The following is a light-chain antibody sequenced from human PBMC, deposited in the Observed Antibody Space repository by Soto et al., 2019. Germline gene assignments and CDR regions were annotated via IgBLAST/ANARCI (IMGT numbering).Light chain of an antibody. CDR2: NNT. J-gene: IGLJ2*01. CDR3: HSYDSKLLGVI. Sequence: QSVLTQPHSVSGAPGQRVTISCTGSNSNIGAGYDVHWYQHFPGTAPRLFIYNNTNRPSGCPDRFSGSNSGTSASLAITWLQAEHEADYYCHSYDSKLLGVIFGVGTKLTVL. CDR1: NSNIGAGYD. V-gene: IGLV1-40*01.